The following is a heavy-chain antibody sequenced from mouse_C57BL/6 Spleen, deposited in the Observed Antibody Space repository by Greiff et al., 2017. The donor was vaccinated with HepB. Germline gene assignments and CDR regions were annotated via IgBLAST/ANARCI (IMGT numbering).Heavy chain of an antibody. CDR3: ARDDDGGGFAY. CDR1: GFTFSSYA. V-gene: IGHV5-4*01. D-gene: IGHD2-3*01. CDR2: ISDGGSYT. Sequence: EVQLQQSGGGLVKPGGSLKLSCAASGFTFSSYAMSWVRQTPEKRLEWVATISDGGSYTYYPDNVKGRFTISRDNAKNNLYLQMSHLKSEDTAMYYCARDDDGGGFAYWGQGTLVTVSA. J-gene: IGHJ3*01.